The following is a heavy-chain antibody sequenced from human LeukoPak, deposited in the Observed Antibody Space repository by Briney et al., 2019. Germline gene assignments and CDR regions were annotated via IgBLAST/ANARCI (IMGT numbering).Heavy chain of an antibody. V-gene: IGHV3-30-3*01. CDR2: ISYDGSNK. Sequence: GGSLRLSCAASGFTFSSYAMHWVRQAPGKGLEWVAVISYDGSNKYYADSVKGRFTISRDNSKNTLYLQMNSLRAEDTAVYYCARDRVVAATRYYYGMDVWGQGTTVTVSS. CDR1: GFTFSSYA. J-gene: IGHJ6*02. D-gene: IGHD2-15*01. CDR3: ARDRVVAATRYYYGMDV.